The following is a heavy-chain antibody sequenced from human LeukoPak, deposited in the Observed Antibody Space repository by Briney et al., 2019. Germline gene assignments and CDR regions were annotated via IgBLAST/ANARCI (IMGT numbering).Heavy chain of an antibody. V-gene: IGHV1-2*02. Sequence: GASVKVSCKASGYTFTGYYMHWVRQAPGQGLEGMGWINPNSGGTNYAQKFQGRVNMTRDTSISTAYMELSRLRSDDTAVYYCARETKVVPATSYYYYYYYMDVWGKGTTVTISS. J-gene: IGHJ6*03. CDR3: ARETKVVPATSYYYYYYYMDV. D-gene: IGHD2-2*01. CDR1: GYTFTGYY. CDR2: INPNSGGT.